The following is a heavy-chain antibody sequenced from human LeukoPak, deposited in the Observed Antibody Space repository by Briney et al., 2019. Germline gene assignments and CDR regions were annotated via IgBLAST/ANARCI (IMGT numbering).Heavy chain of an antibody. V-gene: IGHV4-4*07. D-gene: IGHD3-22*01. CDR3: ARDAPYDSSGYYYYYYYCYMDV. J-gene: IGHJ6*03. CDR1: GGSISSYY. Sequence: SETLSLTCTVSGGSISSYYWSWIRQPAGKGLEWIGRIYTSGSTNYNPSLKSRVTMSVDTSKNQFSLKLSSVTAADTAVYYCARDAPYDSSGYYYYYYYCYMDVWGKGTTVTVSS. CDR2: IYTSGST.